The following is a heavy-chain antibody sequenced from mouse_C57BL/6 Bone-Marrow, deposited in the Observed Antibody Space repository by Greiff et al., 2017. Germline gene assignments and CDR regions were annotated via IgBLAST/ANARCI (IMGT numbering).Heavy chain of an antibody. CDR1: GYTFTDYY. CDR2: INPNNGGT. D-gene: IGHD2-1*01. CDR3: ARGNPDY. Sequence: VQLQQSGPELVKPGASVKISCKASGYTFTDYYMNWVKQSHGKSLEWIGDINPNNGGTSYNQKFKGKATLTVDKSSSTAYMELRSLTSEDSAVYYCARGNPDYGGQGTTLTVSS. V-gene: IGHV1-26*01. J-gene: IGHJ2*01.